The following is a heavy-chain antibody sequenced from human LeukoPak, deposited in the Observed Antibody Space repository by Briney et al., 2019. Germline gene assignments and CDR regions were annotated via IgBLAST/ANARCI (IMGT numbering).Heavy chain of an antibody. CDR2: IYYSGST. D-gene: IGHD3-22*01. Sequence: SETLSLTCTVSGVSISSSSYYWGWIRQPPGKGLEWIGSIYYSGSTYYNPSLKSRVTISVDTSKNQFSLKLSSVTASDTAVYYCAELRNGYYFLYYWGQGTLVTVSS. V-gene: IGHV4-39*01. CDR1: GVSISSSSYY. J-gene: IGHJ4*02. CDR3: AELRNGYYFLYY.